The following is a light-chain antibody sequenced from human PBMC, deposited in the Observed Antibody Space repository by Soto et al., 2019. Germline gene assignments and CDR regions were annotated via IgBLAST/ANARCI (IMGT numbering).Light chain of an antibody. CDR1: SSDVGGYNY. J-gene: IGLJ7*01. CDR2: DVS. V-gene: IGLV2-14*01. CDR3: SSYTSSFAV. Sequence: QSALTQPASVSGSPGQSITISCTGTSSDVGGYNYVSWYQQHPGKAPKLMIYDVSNRPSGVSNRFSGSKSGNTASLTISGLQAEDEADYYCSSYTSSFAVFGGGTQLTVL.